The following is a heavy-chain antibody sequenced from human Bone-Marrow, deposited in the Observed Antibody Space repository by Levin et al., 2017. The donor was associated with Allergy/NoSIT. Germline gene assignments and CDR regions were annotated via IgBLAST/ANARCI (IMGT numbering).Heavy chain of an antibody. V-gene: IGHV3-30-3*01. CDR3: ARHEYGDFYYFDY. CDR2: ISYDGNTK. J-gene: IGHJ4*02. CDR1: GISISDHA. D-gene: IGHD4-17*01. Sequence: GESLKISCVASGISISDHAMHWVRQAPGEGLEWVAVISYDGNTKYYANSVKGRFSISRDISKNTVFLQITSLRAEDTAVYYCARHEYGDFYYFDYWGQGTLVTVSS.